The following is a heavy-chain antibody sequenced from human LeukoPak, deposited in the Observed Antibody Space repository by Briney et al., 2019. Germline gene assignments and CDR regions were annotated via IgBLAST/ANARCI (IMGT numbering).Heavy chain of an antibody. J-gene: IGHJ4*02. V-gene: IGHV3-30-3*01. D-gene: IGHD6-19*01. CDR1: GFTFSNAW. CDR2: ISSDGNNE. Sequence: GGSLRLSCAASGFTFSNAWMSWVRQAPGKGLEWVAAISSDGNNEYYADSENGRFTISRDNSTNTLNLQMNSLRIDDTAVYYCAREGSGWSLDYWGQGTLVTVSS. CDR3: AREGSGWSLDY.